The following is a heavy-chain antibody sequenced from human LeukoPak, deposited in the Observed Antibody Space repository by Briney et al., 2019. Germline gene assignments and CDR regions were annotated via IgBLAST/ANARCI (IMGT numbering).Heavy chain of an antibody. D-gene: IGHD7-27*01. J-gene: IGHJ3*02. V-gene: IGHV1-18*01. CDR3: ARELPGDPGAFDI. CDR1: GYTFTNYG. Sequence: ASVKVSCKASGYTFTNYGVSWVRQAPGQGLEWMGWISGYNGYTNYAQKLQGRVTMTTDTSTSTAYMELRSLRSDDTAVYYCARELPGDPGAFDIWGQGTMVTVSS. CDR2: ISGYNGYT.